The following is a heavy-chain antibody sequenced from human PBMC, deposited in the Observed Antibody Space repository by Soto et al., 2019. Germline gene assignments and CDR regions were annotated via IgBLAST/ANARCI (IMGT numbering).Heavy chain of an antibody. D-gene: IGHD5-12*01. J-gene: IGHJ6*02. CDR3: ARAREEMATIILYGMDV. CDR2: ISYDGSNK. CDR1: GFTFSSYA. Sequence: QVQLVESGGGVVQPGRSLRLSCAASGFTFSSYAMHWVRQAPGKGLEWVAVISYDGSNKYYADSVKGRFTISRDNSKNTLYLQMNSLRAEDTAVYYCARAREEMATIILYGMDVWGQGTTVTVSS. V-gene: IGHV3-30-3*01.